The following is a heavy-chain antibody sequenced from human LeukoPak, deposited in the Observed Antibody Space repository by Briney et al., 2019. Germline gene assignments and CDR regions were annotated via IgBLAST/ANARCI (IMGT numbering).Heavy chain of an antibody. Sequence: GGSLRLSCAASGFTFSSYGMHWVRQAPGKGLEWVAVIWYDGSNKHYADSVKGRFTISRDNSKNTLYLQMNSLRAEDTAVYYCQTQYCSSTSCYGPYFDYWGQGTLVTVSS. CDR1: GFTFSSYG. CDR2: IWYDGSNK. D-gene: IGHD2-2*01. CDR3: QTQYCSSTSCYGPYFDY. J-gene: IGHJ4*02. V-gene: IGHV3-33*01.